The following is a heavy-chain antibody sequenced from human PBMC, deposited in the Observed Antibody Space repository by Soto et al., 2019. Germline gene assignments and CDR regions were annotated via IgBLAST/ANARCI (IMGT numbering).Heavy chain of an antibody. V-gene: IGHV4-34*01. D-gene: IGHD6-13*01. Sequence: SETLSLTCAVYGGSFSGYYWSWIRQPPGKGLEWIGEINHSGGTNYNPSLKSRVTISVDTSRNQFSLKLSSVTAADTAVYYCASGAIAAAGTSRAFDIWGQGTMVTVSS. CDR2: INHSGGT. CDR3: ASGAIAAAGTSRAFDI. CDR1: GGSFSGYY. J-gene: IGHJ3*02.